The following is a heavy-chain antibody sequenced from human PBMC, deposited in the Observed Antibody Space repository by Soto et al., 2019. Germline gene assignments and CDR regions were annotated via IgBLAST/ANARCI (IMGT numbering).Heavy chain of an antibody. D-gene: IGHD5-12*01. Sequence: ASVKVSCKASGYTFTSYAMHWVRQAPGQRLEWMGWINAGNGNTKYSQKFQGRVTITRDTSASTAYMELSSLRSEDTAVYYCARDSWISLYYFDYWGQGTLVTVSS. CDR1: GYTFTSYA. J-gene: IGHJ4*02. V-gene: IGHV1-3*01. CDR2: INAGNGNT. CDR3: ARDSWISLYYFDY.